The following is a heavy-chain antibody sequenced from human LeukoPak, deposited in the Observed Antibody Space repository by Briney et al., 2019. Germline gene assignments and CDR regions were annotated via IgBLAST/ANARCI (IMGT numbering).Heavy chain of an antibody. CDR2: IYYSGST. Sequence: SETLSLTCTVSGGSISSYCWSWIRQPPGKGLEWIGYIYYSGSTNYNPSLKSRVTISVDTSKNQFSLKLSSVTAADTAVYYCARLRYSSSWTFDYWGQGTLVTVSS. D-gene: IGHD6-13*01. CDR3: ARLRYSSSWTFDY. CDR1: GGSISSYC. V-gene: IGHV4-59*01. J-gene: IGHJ4*02.